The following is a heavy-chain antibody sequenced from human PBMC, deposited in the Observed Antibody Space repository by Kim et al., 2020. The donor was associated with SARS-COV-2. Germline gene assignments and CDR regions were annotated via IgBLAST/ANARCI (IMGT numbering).Heavy chain of an antibody. J-gene: IGHJ4*02. D-gene: IGHD2-15*01. CDR2: IIPIFSTA. CDR1: GGTFSSHS. V-gene: IGHV1-69*13. Sequence: SVKVSCKASGGTFSSHSISWVRQAPGQGLEWMGGIIPIFSTANSAQKFQGRVTITADESTTTAYMELSSLTPEDTAVYYCAREWPPYCNGGSCYSAYWGQGTLVTVSS. CDR3: AREWPPYCNGGSCYSAY.